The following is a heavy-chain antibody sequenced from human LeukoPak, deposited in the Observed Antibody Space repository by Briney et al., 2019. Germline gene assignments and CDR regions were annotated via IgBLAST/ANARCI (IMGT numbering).Heavy chain of an antibody. V-gene: IGHV3-7*01. CDR3: ARDQLYCSGGYCYHDY. D-gene: IGHD2-15*01. Sequence: GGSLRLSCAASGFTFTTYWMSWVRQPPGKGLEWVANIKQDGTEKYYVDSVKGRFTISRDNAKNSLYLQMNSLRAEDTAVYYCARDQLYCSGGYCYHDYWGQGTLVTVSS. CDR1: GFTFTTYW. CDR2: IKQDGTEK. J-gene: IGHJ4*02.